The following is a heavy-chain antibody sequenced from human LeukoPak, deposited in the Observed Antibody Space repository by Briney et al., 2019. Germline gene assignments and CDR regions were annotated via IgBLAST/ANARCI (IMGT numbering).Heavy chain of an antibody. CDR2: INPSGGST. CDR3: ATACSGGSCYFFLLDY. V-gene: IGHV1-46*01. J-gene: IGHJ4*02. Sequence: ASVKVSCKASGYTFTGYYMHWVRQAPGQGLEWMGIINPSGGSTSYAQKFQGRVTMTRDMSTSTVYMELSSLRSEDTAVYYCATACSGGSCYFFLLDYWGQGTLVTVSS. D-gene: IGHD2-15*01. CDR1: GYTFTGYY.